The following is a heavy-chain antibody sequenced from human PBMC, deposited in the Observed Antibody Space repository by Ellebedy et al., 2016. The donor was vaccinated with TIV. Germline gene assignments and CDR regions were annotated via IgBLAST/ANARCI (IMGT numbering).Heavy chain of an antibody. J-gene: IGHJ6*02. CDR3: ARDLPHRGSPYYYYYVMDV. V-gene: IGHV1-46*01. CDR2: INPSGGST. D-gene: IGHD2-15*01. CDR1: GYTFTNYY. Sequence: AASVKVSCKASGYTFTNYYIHWVRQAPGQGLEWMGIINPSGGSTSYTQNFQGRVTMTRDTSTSTVYMELSSLRSEDTAVYYCARDLPHRGSPYYYYYVMDVWGQGTTVTVSS.